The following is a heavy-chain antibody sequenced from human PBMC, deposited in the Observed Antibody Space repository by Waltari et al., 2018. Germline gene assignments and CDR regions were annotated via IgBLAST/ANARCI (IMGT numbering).Heavy chain of an antibody. J-gene: IGHJ4*02. D-gene: IGHD6-13*01. CDR2: IIPIFGTA. Sequence: VQLVQSGAEVKKPGSSVKVSCKASGGTFSSYAISWARQAPGQGLGWMGRIIPIFGTANYAQKFQGRVTITADESTSTAYMELSSLRSEDTAVYYCAREVGSSWSVSNYDYWGQGTLVTVSS. CDR3: AREVGSSWSVSNYDY. CDR1: GGTFSSYA. V-gene: IGHV1-69*15.